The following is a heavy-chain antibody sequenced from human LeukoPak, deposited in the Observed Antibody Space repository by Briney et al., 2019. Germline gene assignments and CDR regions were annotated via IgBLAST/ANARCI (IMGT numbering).Heavy chain of an antibody. CDR3: ARDVETAMVPLGDY. V-gene: IGHV1-2*02. CDR2: INPNSGGT. CDR1: GYTFTGYC. J-gene: IGHJ4*02. Sequence: ASVKVSCKASGYTFTGYCMHWVRQAPGQGLEWMGWINPNSGGTNYAQKFQGRVTMTRDTSISTAYMELSRLKSDDTAVYYCARDVETAMVPLGDYWGQGTLVTVSS. D-gene: IGHD5-18*01.